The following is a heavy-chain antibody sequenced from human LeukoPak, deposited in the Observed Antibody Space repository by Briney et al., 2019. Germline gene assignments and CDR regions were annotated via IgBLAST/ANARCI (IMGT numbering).Heavy chain of an antibody. CDR2: INRSGST. CDR1: GGSFSGYY. D-gene: IGHD3-3*01. CDR3: ARVLYYDFWSGYSARKSNYYYYYYMDV. Sequence: SETLSLTCAVYGGSFSGYYWSWIRQPPGKGLEWIGEINRSGSTNYNPSLKSRVTISVDTSKNQFSLKLSSVTAADTAVYYCARVLYYDFWSGYSARKSNYYYYYYMDVWGKGTTVTVSS. J-gene: IGHJ6*03. V-gene: IGHV4-34*01.